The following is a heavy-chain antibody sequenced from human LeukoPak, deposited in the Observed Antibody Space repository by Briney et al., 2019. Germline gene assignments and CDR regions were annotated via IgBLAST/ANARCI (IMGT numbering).Heavy chain of an antibody. CDR1: GFSFSSYA. Sequence: GRSLRLSCAASGFSFSSYAMHWVSQAPGKGLEWVAVIGHDGREKYYADSVKGRFTISRDNSKNTLYLQMNSLRAEDTAVYYCAKFGFYDFWSGYYRDFDYWGQGTLVTVSS. V-gene: IGHV3-30-3*02. CDR3: AKFGFYDFWSGYYRDFDY. CDR2: IGHDGREK. D-gene: IGHD3-3*01. J-gene: IGHJ4*02.